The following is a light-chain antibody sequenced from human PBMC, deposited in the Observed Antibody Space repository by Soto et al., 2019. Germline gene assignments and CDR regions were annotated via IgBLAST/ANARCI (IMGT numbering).Light chain of an antibody. Sequence: TQMISNPPSRVASVEGRDLIACRTSQSISSYLNWYQQKPGKAPKLLIYAASNLQSGVPSRFGGSGSGTEFTVSMISLHPDDSATYSCHQGYSTPPGRFARGTKVDIK. CDR1: QSISSY. CDR2: AAS. CDR3: HQGYSTPPGR. V-gene: IGKV1-39*01. J-gene: IGKJ1*01.